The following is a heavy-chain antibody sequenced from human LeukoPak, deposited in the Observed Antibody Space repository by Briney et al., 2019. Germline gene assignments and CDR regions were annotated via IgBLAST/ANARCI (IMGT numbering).Heavy chain of an antibody. V-gene: IGHV3-9*01. CDR2: ISWNSGSI. Sequence: GRSLRLSCAASGFTFDDYAMHWVRQAPGKGLEWVSGISWNSGSIGYADSVKGRFTISRDNAKNSLYLQMNSLRAEDTALYYCAKDTLYSSGWYGFDYWGQGTLVTVSS. CDR3: AKDTLYSSGWYGFDY. CDR1: GFTFDDYA. J-gene: IGHJ4*02. D-gene: IGHD6-19*01.